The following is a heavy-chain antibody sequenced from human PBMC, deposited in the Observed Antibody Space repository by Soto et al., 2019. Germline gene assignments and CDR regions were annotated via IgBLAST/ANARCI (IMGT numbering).Heavy chain of an antibody. V-gene: IGHV4-59*08. CDR2: IYYSGST. D-gene: IGHD3-22*01. J-gene: IGHJ5*02. Sequence: SETLSLTCTVSGGSISSYYWSWIRQPPGKGLEWIGYIYYSGSTNYNPSLKSRVTISVDTSKNQFSLKLSSVTAADTAVYYCARHYYDSSGYPYNWFDPWGQGTLVNVSS. CDR3: ARHYYDSSGYPYNWFDP. CDR1: GGSISSYY.